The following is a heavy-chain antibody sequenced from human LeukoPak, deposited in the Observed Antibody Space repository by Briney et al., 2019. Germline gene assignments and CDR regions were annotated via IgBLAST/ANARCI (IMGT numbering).Heavy chain of an antibody. CDR2: ISSSGSTI. J-gene: IGHJ6*03. CDR3: ARHPIEMATIVDYYYMDV. Sequence: GGSLRLSCAASGFTFSDYYMSWIRQAPGKGLEWVSYISSSGSTIYYADSVKGRFTISRDNAKNSLYLQMNSLRAEDTAVYYCARHPIEMATIVDYYYMDVWGKGTTVTVSS. V-gene: IGHV3-11*04. D-gene: IGHD5-24*01. CDR1: GFTFSDYY.